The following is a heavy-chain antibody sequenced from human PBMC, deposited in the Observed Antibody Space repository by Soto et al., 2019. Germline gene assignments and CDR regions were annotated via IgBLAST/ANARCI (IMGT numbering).Heavy chain of an antibody. Sequence: QVQLQESGPGLVKPSQTLSLTCTVSGGSISSGDYYWSWFRQPPGKGLEWIGYIYHSGSTYYNPSLKSRFTISVNTSKNQFSMKLSSVTAADTAVYYCARERPDGARLDPWGQGTLVTVSS. V-gene: IGHV4-30-4*01. CDR2: IYHSGST. CDR3: ARERPDGARLDP. CDR1: GGSISSGDYY. J-gene: IGHJ5*02. D-gene: IGHD6-6*01.